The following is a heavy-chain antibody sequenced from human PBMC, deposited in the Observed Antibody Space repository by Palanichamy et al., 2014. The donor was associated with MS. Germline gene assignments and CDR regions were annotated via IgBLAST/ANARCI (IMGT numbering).Heavy chain of an antibody. CDR1: GGSISSGGYS. V-gene: IGHV4-30-2*01. CDR2: IYHSGST. J-gene: IGHJ6*02. Sequence: QLQLQESGSGLVKPSQTLSLTCAVSGGSISSGGYSWSWIRQPPGKGLEWIGYIYHSGSTYYNPFLKSRVTISVDRSKNQFSLKLSSVTAADTAVYYCARGGLSEVKYYYYGMDVWGQGTTVTVSS. D-gene: IGHD6-19*01. CDR3: ARGGLSEVKYYYYGMDV.